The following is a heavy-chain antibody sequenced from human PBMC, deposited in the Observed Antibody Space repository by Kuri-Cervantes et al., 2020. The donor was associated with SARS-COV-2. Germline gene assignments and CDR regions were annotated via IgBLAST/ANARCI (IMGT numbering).Heavy chain of an antibody. V-gene: IGHV4-61*09. CDR3: ARVREFYEIDY. D-gene: IGHD2/OR15-2a*01. CDR1: GGSISSGSYY. CDR2: IYTSGST. J-gene: IGHJ4*02. Sequence: LRLSCTVSGGSISSGSYYWSWIRQHAGKGLEWIGYIYTSGSTNYNPSLKSRVTISVDTSKNQFSLKLSSVTAADTAVYYCARVREFYEIDYWGQGTLVTVSS.